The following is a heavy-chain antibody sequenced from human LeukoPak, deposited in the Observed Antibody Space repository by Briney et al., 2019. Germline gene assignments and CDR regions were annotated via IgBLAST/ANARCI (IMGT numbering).Heavy chain of an antibody. CDR3: AKDYRPDGFNDIDY. V-gene: IGHV3-23*01. CDR2: IVGNGRTA. D-gene: IGHD5-24*01. Sequence: GGSLRLSSAASGFTFSNYAINWVPQAPGKGLEWVSIIVGNGRTAYSDSAKGRFTISSDNSKNTVHLEMDNLRAEDTVVYYCAKDYRPDGFNDIDYWGQGTQVTVSS. J-gene: IGHJ4*02. CDR1: GFTFSNYA.